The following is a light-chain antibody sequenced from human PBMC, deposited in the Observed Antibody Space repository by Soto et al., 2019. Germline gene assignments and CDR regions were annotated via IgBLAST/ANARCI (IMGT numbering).Light chain of an antibody. CDR1: QSVSNN. CDR3: QQYRNWPLT. V-gene: IGKV3-15*01. Sequence: EIELTQSHATLSVSLGERATIXCRASQSVSNNLAWYRQKSGQAPRLLIYGASTRATGIPARFSGSGSGTEFTLTIDSLQSDDFAVYLCQQYRNWPLTFGGGTKVDIK. CDR2: GAS. J-gene: IGKJ4*01.